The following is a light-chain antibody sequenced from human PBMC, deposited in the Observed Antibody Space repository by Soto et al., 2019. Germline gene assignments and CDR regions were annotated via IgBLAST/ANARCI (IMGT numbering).Light chain of an antibody. J-gene: IGLJ2*01. CDR1: SSDVGSYNL. Sequence: QSALTQPASVSGSPGQSITISCTGTSSDVGSYNLVSWYQQHPGKVPKLMIYEVTKRPSGVSNRFSGSKSGITASLTISGLQAEDEADYYCCSYAGPTTFMLFGGGTKVTVL. V-gene: IGLV2-23*02. CDR2: EVT. CDR3: CSYAGPTTFML.